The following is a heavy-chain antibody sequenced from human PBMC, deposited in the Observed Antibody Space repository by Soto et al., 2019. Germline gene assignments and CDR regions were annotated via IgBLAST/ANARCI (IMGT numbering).Heavy chain of an antibody. D-gene: IGHD3-10*01. CDR1: GFTLSMYS. CDR3: TKYGQHNYFDP. J-gene: IGHJ5*02. CDR2: IPQEGSDG. V-gene: IGHV3-7*03. Sequence: PGGSLRLSCEVSGFTLSMYSMTWVRQAPGKGLEWVAKIPQEGSDGHYVDSVKGRFTISRDNAKNSVYLQMNSLRAEDTAVCYCTKYGQHNYFDPWGQGTLVTVSS.